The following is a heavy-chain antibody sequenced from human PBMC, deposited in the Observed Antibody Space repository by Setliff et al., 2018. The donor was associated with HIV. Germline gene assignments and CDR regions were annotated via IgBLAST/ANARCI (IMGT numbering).Heavy chain of an antibody. CDR2: IFNDGRT. V-gene: IGHV4-39*01. J-gene: IGHJ4*02. D-gene: IGHD3-10*01. CDR3: ARHFPSISLFFGDPGPFDR. Sequence: PSETLSLTCTVSGGSISSSSYYWGWIRQPPGKGLEWIGSIFNDGRTYYNPSLKSRVTIPMDTSTNQFSLKLTSVTAAGTAVYFCARHFPSISLFFGDPGPFDRWGQGALVTVSS. CDR1: GGSISSSSYY.